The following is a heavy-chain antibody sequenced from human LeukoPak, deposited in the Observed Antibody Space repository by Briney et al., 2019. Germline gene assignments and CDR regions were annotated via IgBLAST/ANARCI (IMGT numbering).Heavy chain of an antibody. CDR2: ISAYNGNT. CDR3: ARGGGIAVAGTPGDY. J-gene: IGHJ4*02. V-gene: IGHV1-18*01. D-gene: IGHD6-19*01. CDR1: GYTFTSYG. Sequence: ASVTVSCKASGYTFTSYGISWVRQAPGQGLEWMGWISAYNGNTNYAQKIQGRATMTTDTTTRTAYMELRSVRSDDTAVYYCARGGGIAVAGTPGDYWGQGTLVTVSS.